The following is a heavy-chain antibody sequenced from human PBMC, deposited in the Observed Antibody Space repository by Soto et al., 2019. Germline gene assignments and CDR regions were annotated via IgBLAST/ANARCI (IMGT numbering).Heavy chain of an antibody. CDR1: GFTFSSYA. Sequence: GGSLRLSCAASGFTFSSYAMGWVRQAPGKGLEWVSTFSASGGTTYYADSVNGRFIISRDNFKSTLYLQMNSLRAEDTAVYYCAKLPFSPATSYYFDYWGQGTLVTVSS. CDR2: FSASGGTT. J-gene: IGHJ4*02. V-gene: IGHV3-23*01. CDR3: AKLPFSPATSYYFDY.